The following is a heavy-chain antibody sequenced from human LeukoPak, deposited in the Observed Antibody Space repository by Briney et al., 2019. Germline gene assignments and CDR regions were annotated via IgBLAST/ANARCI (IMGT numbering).Heavy chain of an antibody. J-gene: IGHJ4*02. V-gene: IGHV4-34*01. CDR1: GGSFSGYY. CDR3: ARASFSYDINGWVPFDY. D-gene: IGHD3-22*01. Sequence: SETLSLTCAVYGGSFSGYYWGWIRQPPGKGLEWIGNMYYSGGTHYNPSLKSRVTISADTSKSQFSLRLSSVTAADTAVYYCARASFSYDINGWVPFDYWGQGTLVIVSS. CDR2: MYYSGGT.